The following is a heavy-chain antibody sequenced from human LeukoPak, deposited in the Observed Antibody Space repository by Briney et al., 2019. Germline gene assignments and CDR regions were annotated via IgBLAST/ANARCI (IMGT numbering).Heavy chain of an antibody. CDR3: ARGDVVVPAATPFSYYYYMDV. J-gene: IGHJ6*03. CDR1: GYTFTGYY. Sequence: ASVKVSCKASGYTFTGYYMHWVRQAPGQGLEWMGWINPNSGGTNYAQKFQGRVSMTRDTSISTAYMELSRLRSDDTAVYYCARGDVVVPAATPFSYYYYMDVWGKGTTVTVSS. CDR2: INPNSGGT. V-gene: IGHV1-2*02. D-gene: IGHD2-2*01.